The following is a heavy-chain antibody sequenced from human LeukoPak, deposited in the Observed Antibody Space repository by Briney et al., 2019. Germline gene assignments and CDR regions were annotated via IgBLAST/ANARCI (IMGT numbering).Heavy chain of an antibody. CDR2: IYHSGST. J-gene: IGHJ5*02. CDR1: GYSISSGYY. CDR3: ARERRFWSGYNWFDP. V-gene: IGHV4-38-2*02. Sequence: KPSETLSLTCTVSGYSISSGYYWGWIRQPPGKGLEWIGSIYHSGSTYYNPSLKSRVTISVDTSKNQFSLKLSSVTAADTAVYYCARERRFWSGYNWFDPWGQGTLVTVSS. D-gene: IGHD3-3*01.